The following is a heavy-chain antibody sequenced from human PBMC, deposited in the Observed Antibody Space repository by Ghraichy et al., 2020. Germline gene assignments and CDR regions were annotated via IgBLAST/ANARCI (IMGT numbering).Heavy chain of an antibody. D-gene: IGHD1-26*01. J-gene: IGHJ4*02. Sequence: SETLSLTCTVSGGSISSYYWSWIRQPPGKGLEWIGYIFYSGSTNYNPSLKSRVTISLDTSKNQFSLKLNSVTAADTAVYYCARETSGSYGTYFDYWGQGTLVTVSS. CDR1: GGSISSYY. CDR2: IFYSGST. V-gene: IGHV4-59*01. CDR3: ARETSGSYGTYFDY.